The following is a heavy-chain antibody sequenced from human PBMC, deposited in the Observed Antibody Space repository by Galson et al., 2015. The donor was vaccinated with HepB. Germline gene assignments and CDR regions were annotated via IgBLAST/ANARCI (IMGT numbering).Heavy chain of an antibody. V-gene: IGHV3-13*01. J-gene: IGHJ4*02. CDR2: IGTTGDT. CDR3: ARAQPLSVYAIDY. Sequence: SLRLSCAASGFTFSSYDMHWVRQPTGKGLEWVSTIGTTGDTYYPGSVKGRFTISRENAKNFLYLQMNSLRAEDTAVYYCARAQPLSVYAIDYWGQGTLVTVSS. CDR1: GFTFSSYD. D-gene: IGHD2-8*01.